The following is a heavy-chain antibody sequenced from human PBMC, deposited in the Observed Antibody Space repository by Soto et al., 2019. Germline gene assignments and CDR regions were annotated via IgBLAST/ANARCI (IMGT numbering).Heavy chain of an antibody. CDR3: ARGRVGTAYFDY. V-gene: IGHV3-48*01. CDR1: GSTFTTNT. CDR2: ITSSSSTI. J-gene: IGHJ4*02. Sequence: PGGPLRSPCAAFGSTFTTNTTNWVRQAPGKGLGWMSYITSSSSTIYYADPVKGRFTISRDNAKNSLYLQMNSLRADDTAIYYCARGRVGTAYFDYWGQGALVTVSS. D-gene: IGHD2-21*02.